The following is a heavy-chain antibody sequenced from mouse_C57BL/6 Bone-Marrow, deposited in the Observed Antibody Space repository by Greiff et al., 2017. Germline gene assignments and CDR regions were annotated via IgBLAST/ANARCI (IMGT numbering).Heavy chain of an antibody. D-gene: IGHD2-2*01. V-gene: IGHV1-61*01. CDR3: LYYGYDGFAY. CDR1: GYTFTSYW. CDR2: IYPSDSET. Sequence: QVQLQQSGAELVRPGSSVKLSCKASGYTFTSYWMDWVKQRPGQGLEWIGNIYPSDSETHYNQKFKDKATLTVDKSSSTAYMQLSSLTSEDSAVYYCLYYGYDGFAYWGQGTLVTVSA. J-gene: IGHJ3*01.